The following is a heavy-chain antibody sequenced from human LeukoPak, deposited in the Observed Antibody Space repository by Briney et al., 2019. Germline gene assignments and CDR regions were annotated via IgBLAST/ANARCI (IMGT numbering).Heavy chain of an antibody. CDR1: GGSISSYY. Sequence: PSETLSLTCTVSGGSISSYYWSWIRQPPGKGLEWIGYIYYSGSTNYNPSLKSRVTISVDTSKNQFSLKLSSVTAADTAVYYCARLRGQQLAPDYYYYYGMDVWGKGTTVTASS. CDR2: IYYSGST. J-gene: IGHJ6*04. D-gene: IGHD6-13*01. V-gene: IGHV4-59*01. CDR3: ARLRGQQLAPDYYYYYGMDV.